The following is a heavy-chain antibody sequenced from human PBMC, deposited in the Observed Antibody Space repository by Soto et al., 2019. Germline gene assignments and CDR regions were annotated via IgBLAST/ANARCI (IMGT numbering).Heavy chain of an antibody. V-gene: IGHV1-18*01. CDR1: GYTFTSYG. CDR3: ARAPDLAAAGSNLFDD. CDR2: ISADNGNT. Sequence: QVQLVQSGAEVKKPGASVKVSCKASGYTFTSYGISWVRQAPGQGLEWMGWISADNGNTNYAQKLQGRVTMTTDTSTRTAYKELRSLRYDDTAVYYGARAPDLAAAGSNLFDDWDQGTLVTVAS. J-gene: IGHJ4*02. D-gene: IGHD6-13*01.